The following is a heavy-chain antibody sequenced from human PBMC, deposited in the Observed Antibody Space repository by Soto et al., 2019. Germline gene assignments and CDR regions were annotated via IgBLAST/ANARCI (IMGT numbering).Heavy chain of an antibody. CDR2: ISYDGSNK. J-gene: IGHJ4*02. CDR3: AKDVYCSGWYY. D-gene: IGHD6-19*01. V-gene: IGHV3-30*18. CDR1: GFTFSSYG. Sequence: QVQLVESGGGVVQPGRSLRLSCAASGFTFSSYGMHWVRQAPGKGLEWVAVISYDGSNKYYADSVKGRFTISRDNSKNTLYLQMNSLRAEDTAVYYCAKDVYCSGWYYWGQGTLVTVSS.